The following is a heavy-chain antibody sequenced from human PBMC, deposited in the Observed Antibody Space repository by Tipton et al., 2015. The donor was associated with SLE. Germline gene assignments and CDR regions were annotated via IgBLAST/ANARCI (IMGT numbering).Heavy chain of an antibody. J-gene: IGHJ4*02. V-gene: IGHV3-33*01. D-gene: IGHD6-13*01. CDR2: IWYDGSNK. Sequence: SLRLSCAASGFTFSSYGMHWVRQAPGKGLEWVAVIWYDGSNKYYADSVKGRFTISRDNSKNTLYLQMNSLRAEDTAVYYCARELSSWPIDSWGQGTLVTVSS. CDR1: GFTFSSYG. CDR3: ARELSSWPIDS.